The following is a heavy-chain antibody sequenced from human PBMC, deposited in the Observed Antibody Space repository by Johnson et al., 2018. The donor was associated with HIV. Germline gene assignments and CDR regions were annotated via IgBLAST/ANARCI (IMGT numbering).Heavy chain of an antibody. CDR2: IKQDGSEK. Sequence: VQLVESGGVVVWPGGSLRLSCAASGFAFADYGMHWVRQPPGKGLEWVANIKQDGSEKYYVDSVKGRFTISRDNAKNSLHLQMNSLRAEDTAVYYCAKGTHYSDSSGYWSNDAFDIWGQGTRVTVSS. CDR3: AKGTHYSDSSGYWSNDAFDI. J-gene: IGHJ3*02. D-gene: IGHD3-22*01. CDR1: GFAFADYG. V-gene: IGHV3-7*01.